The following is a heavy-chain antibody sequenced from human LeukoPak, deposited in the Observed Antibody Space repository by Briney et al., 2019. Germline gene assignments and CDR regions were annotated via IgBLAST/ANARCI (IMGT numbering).Heavy chain of an antibody. CDR2: ISHSGST. CDR1: GFTFSSYW. J-gene: IGHJ4*02. V-gene: IGHV4-34*08. CDR3: VTYYYGSSAPKRNY. D-gene: IGHD3-22*01. Sequence: PGGSLRLSCAASGFTFSSYWMHWIRQPPGKGLKWIGEISHSGSTTYNPSLRSRVTISGDTSKKQFSLKLSSVTAADTAVYYCVTYYYGSSAPKRNYWGQGILVTVSS.